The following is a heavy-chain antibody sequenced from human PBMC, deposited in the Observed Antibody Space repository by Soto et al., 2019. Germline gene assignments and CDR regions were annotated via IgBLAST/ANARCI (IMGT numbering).Heavy chain of an antibody. D-gene: IGHD6-6*01. V-gene: IGHV4-34*01. Sequence: SETLSLTCAVYGGSFSGYYWSWIRQPPGKGLEWIGEINHSGSTNYNPSLKSRVTISVDTSKNQFSLKLSSVTAADTAVYYCARGKIRIAARTGLDYWGQGTLVTV. J-gene: IGHJ4*02. CDR2: INHSGST. CDR1: GGSFSGYY. CDR3: ARGKIRIAARTGLDY.